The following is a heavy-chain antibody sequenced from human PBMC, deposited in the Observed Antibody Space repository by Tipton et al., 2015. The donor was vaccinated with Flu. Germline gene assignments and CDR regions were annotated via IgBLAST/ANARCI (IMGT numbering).Heavy chain of an antibody. CDR2: IWYDGSNI. CDR1: GFDFSVYG. CDR3: ARDEGVVNYYFGMDV. Sequence: SGFDFSVYGMHWVRQAPGKGLEWVAVIWYDGSNIHYADSVKGRFTISRDNSKNTLYLQMNGLRAEDTAVYYCARDEGVVNYYFGMDVWGQGTTVTFSS. V-gene: IGHV3-33*01. J-gene: IGHJ6*01.